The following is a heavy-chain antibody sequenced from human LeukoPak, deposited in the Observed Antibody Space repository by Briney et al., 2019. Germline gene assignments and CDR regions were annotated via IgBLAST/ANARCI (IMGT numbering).Heavy chain of an antibody. V-gene: IGHV4-59*01. D-gene: IGHD3-16*01. CDR3: AREGKLTGFFGGLGFNY. CDR2: IYYSGST. Sequence: SETLSLTCTVSGGSISTYYWSWIRQPPGKGLEWIGNIYYSGSTIYSPSLKSRVTMSVDTSKNQFSLNLTSVTAADTAVYYCAREGKLTGFFGGLGFNYWGQGTLVTVSS. J-gene: IGHJ4*02. CDR1: GGSISTYY.